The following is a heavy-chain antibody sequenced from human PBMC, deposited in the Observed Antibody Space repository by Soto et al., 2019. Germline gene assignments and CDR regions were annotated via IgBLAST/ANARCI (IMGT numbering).Heavy chain of an antibody. V-gene: IGHV3-64*01. D-gene: IGHD3-9*01. CDR3: ARGRDYYDILTGRAFDI. CDR1: GFTFSSYA. J-gene: IGHJ3*02. Sequence: GGSLRLSCAASGFTFSSYAMHWVRQAPGKGLEYVSAISSNGGSTYYANSVKGRFTISRDNSKNTLYLQMGSLRAEDMAVYYCARGRDYYDILTGRAFDIWGQGTMVTVSS. CDR2: ISSNGGST.